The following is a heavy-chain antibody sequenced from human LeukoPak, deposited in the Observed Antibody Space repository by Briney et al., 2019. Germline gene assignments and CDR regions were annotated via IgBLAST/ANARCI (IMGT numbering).Heavy chain of an antibody. CDR2: ITSSGNTT. CDR3: AKEIRGISVADT. Sequence: PGGSLRLSCAASGFTFNFFAMSWVRQAPGKGLEWVAGITSSGNTTYYTDPVKGRFTVSRDNSQNTMYLQMNSLRPEDTAVYYCAKEIRGISVADTWGQGTLVTVSS. V-gene: IGHV3-23*01. J-gene: IGHJ5*02. CDR1: GFTFNFFA. D-gene: IGHD6-19*01.